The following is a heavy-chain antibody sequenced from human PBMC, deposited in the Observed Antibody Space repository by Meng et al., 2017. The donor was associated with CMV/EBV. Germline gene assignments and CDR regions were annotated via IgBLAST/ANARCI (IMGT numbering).Heavy chain of an antibody. CDR1: GFTVSSHY. J-gene: IGHJ4*02. CDR2: IYSGGST. D-gene: IGHD3-10*01. V-gene: IGHV3-66*02. Sequence: SGFTVSSHYMSWVRQAPGKGLEWVSVIYSGGSTYYADSVKGRFTISRDNSKNTLYLQMNSLRAEDTAVYYCASTPLLWFGEFDEFDYWGQGTLVTVSS. CDR3: ASTPLLWFGEFDEFDY.